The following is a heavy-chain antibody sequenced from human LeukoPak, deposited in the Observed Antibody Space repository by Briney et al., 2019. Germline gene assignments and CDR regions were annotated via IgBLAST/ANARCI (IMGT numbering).Heavy chain of an antibody. CDR3: AKGSGYDTDFDY. D-gene: IGHD5-12*01. V-gene: IGHV3-23*01. J-gene: IGHJ4*02. CDR1: GFTFSTYV. CDR2: ISASGDNT. Sequence: PGGSLRLSCAASGFTFSTYVMSWVRQAPGKGLEWVSGISASGDNTYYADSVKGRFTISRDNSKNTPHLQMNSLRAEDTAVYYCAKGSGYDTDFDYWGQGTLATVSS.